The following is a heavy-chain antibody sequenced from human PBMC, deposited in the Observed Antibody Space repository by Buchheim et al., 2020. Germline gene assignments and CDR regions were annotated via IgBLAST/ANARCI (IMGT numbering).Heavy chain of an antibody. D-gene: IGHD1-26*01. CDR2: IGSRSSYR. CDR3: ARANESYSGFDY. Sequence: EVQLVESGGGLVKPGGSLRLSCAASGFTFRSYSMNWVRQAPGKGLEWVSSIGSRSSYRYYADSVKGRFTISRDNAENSLYVQMNSLRAEDTAVYYCARANESYSGFDYWGQGTL. J-gene: IGHJ4*02. V-gene: IGHV3-21*01. CDR1: GFTFRSYS.